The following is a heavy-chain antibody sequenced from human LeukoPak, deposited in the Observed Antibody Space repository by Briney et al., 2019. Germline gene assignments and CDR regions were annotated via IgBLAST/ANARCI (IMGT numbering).Heavy chain of an antibody. D-gene: IGHD6-19*01. J-gene: IGHJ3*02. Sequence: PSETLSLTCAVYGGSFSGYYWSWIRQPPGKGLEWIGEINHSGSANYNPSLKSRATMSVDTSKNQFSLKVTSVTAADTAVYYCARPKAGYSSTDAFDIWGQGTMVTVSS. V-gene: IGHV4-34*01. CDR1: GGSFSGYY. CDR3: ARPKAGYSSTDAFDI. CDR2: INHSGSA.